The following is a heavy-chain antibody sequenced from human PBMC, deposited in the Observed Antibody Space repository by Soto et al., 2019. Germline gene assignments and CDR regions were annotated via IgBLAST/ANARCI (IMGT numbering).Heavy chain of an antibody. V-gene: IGHV3-15*07. Sequence: EVQLVESGGGLVKPGGSLRLSCAASGFTFTNAWMNWVRQAPGKGLEWVGRIRSKTDGETTDYAAPVKGRFTISRDDSKNTLDVQMNSLKTEDTAVYYCTKGRDGDYYFDYWGQGTLVTVSS. J-gene: IGHJ4*02. D-gene: IGHD4-17*01. CDR1: GFTFTNAW. CDR3: TKGRDGDYYFDY. CDR2: IRSKTDGETT.